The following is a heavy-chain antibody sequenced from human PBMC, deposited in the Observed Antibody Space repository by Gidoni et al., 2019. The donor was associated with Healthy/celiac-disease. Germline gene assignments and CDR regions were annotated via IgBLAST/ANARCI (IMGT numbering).Heavy chain of an antibody. CDR2: ISAYNGNT. CDR3: ARDTPLWPGTVSFFDY. J-gene: IGHJ4*02. V-gene: IGHV1-18*01. Sequence: WMGWISAYNGNTNYAQKLQGRVTMTTDTSTSTAYMELRSLRSDDTAVYYCARDTPLWPGTVSFFDYWGQGTLVTVSS. D-gene: IGHD3-10*02.